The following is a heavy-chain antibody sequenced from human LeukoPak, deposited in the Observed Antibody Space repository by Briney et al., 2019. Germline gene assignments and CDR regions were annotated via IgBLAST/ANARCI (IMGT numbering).Heavy chain of an antibody. V-gene: IGHV3-53*01. J-gene: IGHJ3*02. CDR1: KFTFNGSA. Sequence: PGGSLKLSCAASKFTFNGSAIHWVRQAPGKGLEWVSVIYSGGSTYYADSVKGRFTISRDTSKNTLYLQMNSLRAEDTAVYYCATYAGSALAPAYVGAFDIWGQGTMVTVSS. CDR2: IYSGGST. CDR3: ATYAGSALAPAYVGAFDI. D-gene: IGHD3-16*01.